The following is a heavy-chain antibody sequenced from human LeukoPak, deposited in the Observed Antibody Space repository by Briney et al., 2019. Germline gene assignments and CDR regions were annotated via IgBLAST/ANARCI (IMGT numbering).Heavy chain of an antibody. CDR2: INPNSGGT. CDR1: GYTFTGYY. CDR3: ARASGSSSWLNIDY. Sequence: HSASVKVSCKASGYTFTGYYMHGVRQAPGQGLEWMGWINPNSGGTNYAQKFQGRVTMTRDTSISTAYMELSRLRSDDTAVYYCARASGSSSWLNIDYWGQGTLVTVSS. D-gene: IGHD6-13*01. V-gene: IGHV1-2*02. J-gene: IGHJ4*02.